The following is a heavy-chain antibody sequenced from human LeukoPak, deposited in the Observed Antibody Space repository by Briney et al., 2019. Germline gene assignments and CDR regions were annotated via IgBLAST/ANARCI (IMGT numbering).Heavy chain of an antibody. CDR1: GGSVSSGSYY. J-gene: IGHJ6*02. CDR3: ARVKGTYYYGMDV. Sequence: SETLSLTCTVSGGSVSSGSYYWSWIRQPPGKGLEWIGYIYHSGSTYYNPSLKSRVTISVDRSKNQFSLKLSSVTAADTAVYYCARVKGTYYYGMDVWGQGTTVTVSS. D-gene: IGHD1-1*01. V-gene: IGHV4-30-2*01. CDR2: IYHSGST.